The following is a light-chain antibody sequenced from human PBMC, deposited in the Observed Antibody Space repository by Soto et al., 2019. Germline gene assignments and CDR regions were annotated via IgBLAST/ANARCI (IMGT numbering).Light chain of an antibody. Sequence: QSALTQAASVSGSPGQAISISCTGTSSDVGGYNYVSWHQQHPGKAPKLMIYDVSNRPSGVSNRFSGSKSGNTASLTISGLQAEDEADYYCSSYTSSSPAIVFGTGTKVTVL. CDR1: SSDVGGYNY. V-gene: IGLV2-14*01. CDR2: DVS. J-gene: IGLJ1*01. CDR3: SSYTSSSPAIV.